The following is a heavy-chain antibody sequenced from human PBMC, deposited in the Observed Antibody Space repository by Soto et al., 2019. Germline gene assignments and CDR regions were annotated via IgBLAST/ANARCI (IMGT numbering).Heavy chain of an antibody. Sequence: ASVKVSCKASGGTFSSYAISWVRQAPGQGPEWMGWINPNSGGTNYAQKFQGWVTMTRDTSIGTAYMELSRLRSDDTAVYYCARDRPPDYDFWSGGDYYYGMDVWGQGTTVTVSS. CDR1: GGTFSSYA. V-gene: IGHV1-2*04. CDR3: ARDRPPDYDFWSGGDYYYGMDV. CDR2: INPNSGGT. J-gene: IGHJ6*02. D-gene: IGHD3-3*01.